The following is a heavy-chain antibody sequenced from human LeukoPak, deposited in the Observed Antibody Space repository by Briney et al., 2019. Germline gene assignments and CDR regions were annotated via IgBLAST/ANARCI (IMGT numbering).Heavy chain of an antibody. J-gene: IGHJ3*02. D-gene: IGHD5-24*01. CDR2: IYTGDRT. CDR3: ARQRDGYNSDPFDI. V-gene: IGHV3-66*02. CDR1: GFSVSSHY. Sequence: HPGGSLRLSCAASGFSVSSHYMSWVRQAPGKGLEWVSVIYTGDRTDYADPVKGRFTVSRDNSKNTMYLQMNSLKTEDTALYYCARQRDGYNSDPFDIWGQGTMVTVFS.